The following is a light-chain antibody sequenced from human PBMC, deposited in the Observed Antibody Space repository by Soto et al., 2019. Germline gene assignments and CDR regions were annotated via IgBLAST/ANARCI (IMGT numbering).Light chain of an antibody. J-gene: IGLJ1*01. V-gene: IGLV1-40*01. Sequence: QSVLTQPPSVSGATGQRVTGSCTRSTSEIGAGYDVHWYQQLPGTAPKLLIYSNGNRPSGVPDRFSGSKSGTSASLAITGLQAEDEADYYCQSYDTSLSGSRVFGTGTKVTVL. CDR3: QSYDTSLSGSRV. CDR2: SNG. CDR1: TSEIGAGYD.